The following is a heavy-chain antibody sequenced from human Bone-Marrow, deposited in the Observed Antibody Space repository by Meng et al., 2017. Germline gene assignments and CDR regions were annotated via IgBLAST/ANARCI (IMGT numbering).Heavy chain of an antibody. V-gene: IGHV4-39*01. Sequence: QVQLQESGPGLVKPSETLSLTCTVSGGSIRSSSYYWGWIRQPPGKGLEWIGSIYYTGRTYYNPSLKSRVTISVDTSKNQFSLKLSSVTAADTAVYYCARREYYYDSSGYYGAGFDYWGQGTLVTVSS. J-gene: IGHJ4*02. CDR2: IYYTGRT. CDR3: ARREYYYDSSGYYGAGFDY. CDR1: GGSIRSSSYY. D-gene: IGHD3-22*01.